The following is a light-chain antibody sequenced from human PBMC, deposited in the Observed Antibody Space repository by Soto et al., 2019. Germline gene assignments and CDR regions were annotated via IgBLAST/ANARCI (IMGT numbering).Light chain of an antibody. Sequence: TQSPSTLSASVGDRVTITCRASQSVSSYLAWYQQKPGQAPRLLIYDASNRATGIPARFSGSGSGTDFTLTISSLEPEDFAVYYCQQRSNWPPKYTFGQGTKLEIK. CDR1: QSVSSY. CDR3: QQRSNWPPKYT. CDR2: DAS. V-gene: IGKV3-11*01. J-gene: IGKJ2*01.